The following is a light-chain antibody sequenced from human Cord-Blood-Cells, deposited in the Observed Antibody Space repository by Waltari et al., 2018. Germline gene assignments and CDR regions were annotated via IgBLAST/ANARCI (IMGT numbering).Light chain of an antibody. V-gene: IGKV3-20*01. J-gene: IGKJ2*01. Sequence: EIVLPQSPGTLSLSPGGRAHLSCRASQSLSSSYLAWYPPKPGQAPRLLIYGASSRATGIPDRFSGSGSGTDFTLTISRLEPEDFAVYYCQQYGSSLYTFGQGTKLEIK. CDR3: QQYGSSLYT. CDR1: QSLSSSY. CDR2: GAS.